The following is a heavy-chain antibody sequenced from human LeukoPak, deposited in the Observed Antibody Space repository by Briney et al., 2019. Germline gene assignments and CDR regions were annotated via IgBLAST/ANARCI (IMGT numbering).Heavy chain of an antibody. CDR1: GFTFSSFT. J-gene: IGHJ4*02. D-gene: IGHD3-3*01. CDR3: ARDYSYGSGYLY. Sequence: PGGSLRLSCAASGFTFSSFTMNWVRQAPGKGLEWVSSITASTSYIYYADSVKGRFTISRDNAKNSLYLQMNSLRAEDTAVYYCARDYSYGSGYLYWGQGTLVTVSS. CDR2: ITASTSYI. V-gene: IGHV3-21*01.